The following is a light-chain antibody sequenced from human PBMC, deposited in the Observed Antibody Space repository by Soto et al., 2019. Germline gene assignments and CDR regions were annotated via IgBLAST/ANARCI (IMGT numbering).Light chain of an antibody. J-gene: IGKJ3*01. CDR3: QQYNNWRFT. Sequence: EIVMTQSPATLSVSPGERATLSCRASQSISSNLAWYQQKPGQAPRLLMFRTSSRATGFPARFSGSGSGTEFNLTISSLQSEDFGVYYCQQYNNWRFTFGPGTKVDIK. V-gene: IGKV3-15*01. CDR1: QSISSN. CDR2: RTS.